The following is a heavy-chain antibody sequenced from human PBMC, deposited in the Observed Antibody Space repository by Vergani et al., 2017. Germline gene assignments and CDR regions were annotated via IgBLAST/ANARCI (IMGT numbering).Heavy chain of an antibody. D-gene: IGHD3-10*01. CDR1: GGSFSGYY. CDR3: ARGRYYGSGSYYKSYGMDV. J-gene: IGHJ6*02. V-gene: IGHV4-34*01. Sequence: QVQLQQWGAGLLTPSETLSLTCAVYGGSFSGYYWSWIRQPPGKGLEWSGAINHSGSTNYNPSLKSRVTISVDTSKNQFSLKLSSVTAADTAVYYCARGRYYGSGSYYKSYGMDVWGQGTTVIVSS. CDR2: INHSGST.